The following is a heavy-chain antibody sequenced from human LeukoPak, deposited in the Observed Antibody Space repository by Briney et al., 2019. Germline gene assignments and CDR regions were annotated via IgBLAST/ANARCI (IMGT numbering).Heavy chain of an antibody. D-gene: IGHD3-10*01. V-gene: IGHV3-21*01. Sequence: GGSLRLSCAASGFIFDNYAMHWVRQAPGKGLEWVSSISSSNAFIYYADSVTGRFTISRDNPKNSLYLQMSSLRAEDTAVYYSAGAPMYGSSYFDYWGQGTPVTVSS. CDR1: GFIFDNYA. J-gene: IGHJ4*02. CDR3: AGAPMYGSSYFDY. CDR2: ISSSNAFI.